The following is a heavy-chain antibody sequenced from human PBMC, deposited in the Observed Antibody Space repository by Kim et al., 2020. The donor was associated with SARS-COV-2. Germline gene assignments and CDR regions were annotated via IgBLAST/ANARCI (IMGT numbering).Heavy chain of an antibody. V-gene: IGHV3-30*18. CDR3: AKGTSRPNMITFGGVIAPFDY. CDR1: GFTFSSYG. CDR2: ISYDGSNT. D-gene: IGHD3-16*02. J-gene: IGHJ4*02. Sequence: GGSLRLSCAASGFTFSSYGMNWVRQAPGKGLEWVTVISYDGSNTYYADSVKGRFTISRDNSKNTLYLQMNIPRAEDTAVYYCAKGTSRPNMITFGGVIAPFDYWGQGTLVTVSS.